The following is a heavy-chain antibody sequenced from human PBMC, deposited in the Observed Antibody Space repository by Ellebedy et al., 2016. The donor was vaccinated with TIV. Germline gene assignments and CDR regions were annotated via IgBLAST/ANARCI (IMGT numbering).Heavy chain of an antibody. J-gene: IGHJ3*02. CDR3: ARLPYYGSNSRGAVDI. D-gene: IGHD4-23*01. CDR2: ISYSGAT. CDR1: GGSISSYY. Sequence: SETLSLXXTVSGGSISSYYWSWIRQFPGKGLEWIGYISYSGATNYNPSLRGRVTISLDTSKNQFSLKVTSVIAADTAEYYCARLPYYGSNSRGAVDIWGQGTMVTVSS. V-gene: IGHV4-59*01.